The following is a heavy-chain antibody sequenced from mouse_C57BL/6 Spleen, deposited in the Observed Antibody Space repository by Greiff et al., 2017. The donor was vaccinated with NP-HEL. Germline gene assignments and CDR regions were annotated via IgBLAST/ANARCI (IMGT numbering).Heavy chain of an antibody. J-gene: IGHJ4*01. CDR2: INPYNGGT. CDR3: AGSNYQGYAMDY. V-gene: IGHV1-19*01. CDR1: GYTFTDYY. Sequence: EVQLQQSGPVLVKPGASVKMSCKASGYTFTDYYMNWVKQSHGKSLEWIGVINPYNGGTSYNQKFKGKATLTVDKSSSTAYMELNSLTSEDSAVYYCAGSNYQGYAMDYWGQGTSVTVSS. D-gene: IGHD2-5*01.